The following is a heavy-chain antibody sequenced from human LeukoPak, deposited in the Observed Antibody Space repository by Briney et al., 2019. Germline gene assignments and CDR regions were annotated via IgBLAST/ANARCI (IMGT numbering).Heavy chain of an antibody. J-gene: IGHJ5*02. D-gene: IGHD2-2*01. CDR1: GYTFTSYG. CDR2: ISAYNGNT. CDR3: ARDWGDCSSTSCYNWFDP. V-gene: IGHV1-18*01. Sequence: ASVKVSCKASGYTFTSYGISWVRQAPGQGLEWMGWISAYNGNTNYAQKLQSRVTMTTDTSTSTAYMELRSLRSDDTAVYYCARDWGDCSSTSCYNWFDPWGQGTLVTVSS.